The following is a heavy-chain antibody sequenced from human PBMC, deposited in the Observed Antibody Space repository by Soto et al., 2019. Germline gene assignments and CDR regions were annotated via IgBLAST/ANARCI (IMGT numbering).Heavy chain of an antibody. D-gene: IGHD2-15*01. CDR1: GDTVSSNSVA. Sequence: PSQTLSLTCVGSGDTVSSNSVAWNWVRQSPSRGLEWLGRTYYRSRWYSDYAVSVRSRIDINADTSKNQVSLQLNSVTPEDTAVYYCARSEEDSDYYYYGMDVWGQGTTVTFSS. CDR2: TYYRSRWYS. CDR3: ARSEEDSDYYYYGMDV. J-gene: IGHJ6*02. V-gene: IGHV6-1*01.